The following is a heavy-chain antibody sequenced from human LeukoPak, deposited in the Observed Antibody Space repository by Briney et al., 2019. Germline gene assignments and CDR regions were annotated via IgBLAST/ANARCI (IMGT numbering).Heavy chain of an antibody. CDR3: ARPYYYSSGSLPY. V-gene: IGHV3-21*01. Sequence: GGSLRLSCAASGFTFSSYGMNWVRQAPGKGLEWVSSISSRSSYIDYADSLKGRFTISRDNAKNSLYLQMNSLRAEDTAVYYCARPYYYSSGSLPYWGQGTLVTVSS. CDR2: ISSRSSYI. D-gene: IGHD3-10*01. J-gene: IGHJ4*02. CDR1: GFTFSSYG.